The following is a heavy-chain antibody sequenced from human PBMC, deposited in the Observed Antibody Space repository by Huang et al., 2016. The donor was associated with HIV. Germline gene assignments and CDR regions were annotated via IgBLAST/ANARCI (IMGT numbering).Heavy chain of an antibody. D-gene: IGHD1-1*01. V-gene: IGHV1-69*01. CDR3: ARDRKYDNAWYWFDP. CDR2: LIPIFGTP. Sequence: QVQLVQSGAEVKKPGSSVRVSCEASGGTFSSYAINGVRQAPGQGLEWMGGLIPIFGTPNCAQKFQGRVTITADESTSTAYMELSSLRSDDTAVYYCARDRKYDNAWYWFDPWGQGTLVTVSS. CDR1: GGTFSSYA. J-gene: IGHJ5*02.